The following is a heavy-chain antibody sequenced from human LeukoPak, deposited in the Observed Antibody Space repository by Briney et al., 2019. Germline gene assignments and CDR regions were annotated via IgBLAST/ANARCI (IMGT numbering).Heavy chain of an antibody. CDR2: INEDGSEK. D-gene: IGHD3-10*01. Sequence: PGGSLRLSCAASGFTFTSYWMSWVRQAPGKGLEWVANINEDGSEKYYVDSVKGRFTISRDNAKNSLYLQMNSLRAEDTALYYCAKVYGSGSYYYGMDVWGQGTTVTVSS. J-gene: IGHJ6*02. CDR1: GFTFTSYW. CDR3: AKVYGSGSYYYGMDV. V-gene: IGHV3-7*03.